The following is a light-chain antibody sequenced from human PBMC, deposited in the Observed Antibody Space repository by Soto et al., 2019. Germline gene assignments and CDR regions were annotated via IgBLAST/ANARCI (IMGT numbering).Light chain of an antibody. Sequence: EIVLTQSPGTLSLSPGERATLSCRASQSVSSSYLAWYQQKPGQAPRLPIYGASSRATGIPDRFSGSGSGTDFTLTISRLEPEDFAVYYCQQYGSTSTFGGGTKVDIK. V-gene: IGKV3-20*01. CDR1: QSVSSSY. CDR2: GAS. J-gene: IGKJ4*01. CDR3: QQYGSTST.